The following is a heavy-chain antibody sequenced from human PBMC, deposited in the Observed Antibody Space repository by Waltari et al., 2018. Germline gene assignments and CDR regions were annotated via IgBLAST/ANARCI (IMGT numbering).Heavy chain of an antibody. CDR1: GFSLMTNY. CDR2: MYSGCTT. Sequence: EVQLVESGGGLIQPGGSLRLSCAASGFSLMTNYMSWVRQAPGKGLRLCTVMYSGCTTDYGDSVEGRFTISRDTSENTLYLQVISLRVEDTAIYYCVGHGPTGTRYYFDYWGQGTLITVSS. D-gene: IGHD3-16*02. CDR3: VGHGPTGTRYYFDY. V-gene: IGHV3-53*01. J-gene: IGHJ4*02.